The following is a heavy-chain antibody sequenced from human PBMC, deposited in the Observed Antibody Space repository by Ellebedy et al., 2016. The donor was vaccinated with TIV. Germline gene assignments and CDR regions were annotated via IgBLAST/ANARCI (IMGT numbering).Heavy chain of an antibody. CDR3: ARGLISGYYAGHAFDI. J-gene: IGHJ3*02. V-gene: IGHV3-7*01. Sequence: PGGSLRLSCAPSGFPFSSEWVSWVRQAPGKGLEWVANINHDGSEANYGDSVKGRFTISRDNSNNTLYLQMNSLRAEDTAVYYCARGLISGYYAGHAFDIWGQGTMVTVSS. CDR2: INHDGSEA. D-gene: IGHD3-22*01. CDR1: GFPFSSEW.